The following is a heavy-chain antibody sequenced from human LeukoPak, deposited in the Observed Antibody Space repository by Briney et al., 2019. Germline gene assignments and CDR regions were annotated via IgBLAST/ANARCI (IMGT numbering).Heavy chain of an antibody. Sequence: ASVKVSCKASGYTSTSYGISWVRQAPGQGLEWMGWISAYNGNTNYAQKLQGRVTMATDTSTSTAYMELRSLRSDDTAVYYCARVSVAGDYFDYWGQGTLVTVSS. CDR1: GYTSTSYG. CDR2: ISAYNGNT. D-gene: IGHD6-19*01. CDR3: ARVSVAGDYFDY. V-gene: IGHV1-18*01. J-gene: IGHJ4*02.